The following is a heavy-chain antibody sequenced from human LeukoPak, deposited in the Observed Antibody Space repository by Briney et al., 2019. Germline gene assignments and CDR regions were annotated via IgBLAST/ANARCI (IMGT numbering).Heavy chain of an antibody. V-gene: IGHV4-38-2*01. J-gene: IGHJ4*02. CDR1: GDSISSGYY. CDR2: IYYSGTT. CDR3: AGHLPYSNYCYY. D-gene: IGHD4-11*01. Sequence: KSSETLSLTCAVSGDSISSGYYWGWIRQPPGKGLEWIGSIYYSGTTHYNPSLKSRVTISVDTSKNQFSLTLSSVTAADTAVYYCAGHLPYSNYCYYWGQGTLVTVSS.